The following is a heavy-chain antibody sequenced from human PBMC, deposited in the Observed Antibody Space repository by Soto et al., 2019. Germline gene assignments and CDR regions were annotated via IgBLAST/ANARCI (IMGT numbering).Heavy chain of an antibody. CDR1: GGSISRYF. D-gene: IGHD2-21*01. V-gene: IGHV4-4*07. J-gene: IGHJ4*02. CDR2: IYTSGGT. CDR3: ATAPTEYCGGDCFDY. Sequence: SETLSLTCTVSGGSISRYFWSWIRQPAGNGLEWIGRIYTSGGTNYNPSLKSRVTMSVDTSKNQFSLKLNSVTAADTAVYYCATAPTEYCGGDCFDYWGQGTLVTVSS.